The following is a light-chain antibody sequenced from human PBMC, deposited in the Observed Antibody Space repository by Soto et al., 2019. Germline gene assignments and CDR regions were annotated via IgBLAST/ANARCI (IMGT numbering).Light chain of an antibody. CDR2: GVS. CDR1: QSVSSN. V-gene: IGKV3-15*01. CDR3: QQYNNWPLT. Sequence: ETVMTQSPATLSVSPRERTTLSCRASQSVSSNLAWYQQRPGQAPRLLIYGVSTRATGIPARFSGSGSGTEFTLTISSLQSEDFAVYYCQQYNNWPLTFGGGTKVEIK. J-gene: IGKJ4*01.